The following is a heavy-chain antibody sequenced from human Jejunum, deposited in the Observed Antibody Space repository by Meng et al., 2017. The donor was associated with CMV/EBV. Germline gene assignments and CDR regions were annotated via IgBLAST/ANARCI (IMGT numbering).Heavy chain of an antibody. CDR2: IEYDGSDK. Sequence: QVQLVESGXXXXXPXGSLRLSCAASGFTFSSDGMHWVRQAPGRGPEWVAFIEYDGSDKYYADSMKGRFTISRDNSKNTMYLQMTSLKAEDTALYYCAKDVDHWGQGTLVTVSS. CDR1: GFTFSSDG. CDR3: AKDVDH. J-gene: IGHJ4*02. V-gene: IGHV3-30*02.